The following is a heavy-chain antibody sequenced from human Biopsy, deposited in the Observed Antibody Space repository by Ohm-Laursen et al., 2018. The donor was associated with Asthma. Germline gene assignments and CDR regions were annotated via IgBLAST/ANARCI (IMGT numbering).Heavy chain of an antibody. V-gene: IGHV4-39*02. Sequence: SDTLSLTCIVSGDAMSTSGSYWGWIRQSPGKGLEWIGSIYYSGRTYYNPSLESRVTISADTSKNHFPLKVTSVTAADTAVYYCARAVSSSSYWYFDLWGRGDLVTVSS. CDR3: ARAVSSSSYWYFDL. J-gene: IGHJ2*01. D-gene: IGHD6-6*01. CDR1: GDAMSTSGSY. CDR2: IYYSGRT.